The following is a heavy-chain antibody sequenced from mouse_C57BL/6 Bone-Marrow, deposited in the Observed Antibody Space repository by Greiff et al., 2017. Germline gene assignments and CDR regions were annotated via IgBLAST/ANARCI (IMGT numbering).Heavy chain of an antibody. CDR3: ARGAYSNWYFDV. CDR2: IDPSDSET. CDR1: GYTFTSYW. Sequence: QVQLQQSGAELVRPGSSVKLSCKASGYTFTSYWMHWVKQRPIQGLEWIGNIDPSDSETHYNQKFKDKATLTVDKSSSTAYMQLSSLTSEDSAVYYCARGAYSNWYFDVWGTGTTVTVSS. J-gene: IGHJ1*03. V-gene: IGHV1-52*01. D-gene: IGHD6-5*01.